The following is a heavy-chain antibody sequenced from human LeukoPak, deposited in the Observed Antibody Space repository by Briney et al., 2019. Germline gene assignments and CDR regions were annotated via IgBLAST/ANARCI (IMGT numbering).Heavy chain of an antibody. CDR3: AKGVVLAAIHYYYYMDV. Sequence: GGSLRLSCAASGFTFSSYAMSWVRQAPGKGLEWVSAISGSGGSTYYADSVKGRFTISRDNSKNTLYLQMNSLRAEDTAVYYCAKGVVLAAIHYYYYMDVWGKGTTVTVSS. CDR1: GFTFSSYA. CDR2: ISGSGGST. J-gene: IGHJ6*03. D-gene: IGHD2-2*02. V-gene: IGHV3-23*01.